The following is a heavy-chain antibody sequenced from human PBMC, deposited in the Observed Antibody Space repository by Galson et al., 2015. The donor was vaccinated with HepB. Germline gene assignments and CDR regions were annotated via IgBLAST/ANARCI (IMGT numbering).Heavy chain of an antibody. CDR3: VRDDALWSWYFDS. D-gene: IGHD3-10*01. J-gene: IGHJ4*02. CDR1: GFSFSSYA. V-gene: IGHV3-23*01. CDR2: ISGNGGRT. Sequence: SLRLSCAASGFSFSSYAMSWVRQAPGQGLEWVSSISGNGGRTHYADSVKGRFTISRDNSKNTLSLQMNSLRVEDTAVYYCVRDDALWSWYFDSWGQGILVTVSS.